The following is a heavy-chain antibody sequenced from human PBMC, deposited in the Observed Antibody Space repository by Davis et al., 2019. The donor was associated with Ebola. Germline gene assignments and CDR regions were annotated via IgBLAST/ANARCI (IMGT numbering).Heavy chain of an antibody. CDR3: ARNSTDYYSRLVPSTDYYGLDV. D-gene: IGHD2/OR15-2a*01. CDR1: GSSISSGAY. Sequence: PSETLSLTCAVSGSSISSGAYWGWIRQSPGKGLEWIGSIYNSVSTHYNPSLKSRLTISIDTSENHFSLNLRSVTAADTAVYYCARNSTDYYSRLVPSTDYYGLDVWGQGTTVTVSS. V-gene: IGHV4-38-2*01. J-gene: IGHJ6*02. CDR2: IYNSVST.